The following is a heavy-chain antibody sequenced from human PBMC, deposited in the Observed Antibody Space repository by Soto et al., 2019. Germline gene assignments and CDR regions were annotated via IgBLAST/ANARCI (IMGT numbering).Heavy chain of an antibody. D-gene: IGHD3-3*01. CDR3: ARGVNYDLWSGGLHYYYYYYMDV. CDR1: GYTFTSHD. J-gene: IGHJ6*03. Sequence: QVQLVQSGAEVEKPGASVRVSCKASGYTFTSHDITWVGQAPGQGLEGMGRMNPQKGDTGYAQKFQGRVTLTRNTDTNTAYMELSSLTADETAVYYCARGVNYDLWSGGLHYYYYYYMDVWGKGTTVTVSS. CDR2: MNPQKGDT. V-gene: IGHV1-8*01.